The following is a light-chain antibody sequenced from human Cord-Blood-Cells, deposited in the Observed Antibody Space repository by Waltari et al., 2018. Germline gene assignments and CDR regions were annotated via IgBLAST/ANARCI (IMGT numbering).Light chain of an antibody. V-gene: IGLV2-14*01. CDR3: SSYTSSRV. Sequence: QSALTQPASVSGSPGQSITISCPGTSSDVGGYNYVSWYQQHPGKAPKLRIYDVSNRPAGVANRFSGSKSGNTASRTISGRQAEYEADYYCSSYTSSRVFGTGTKVTVL. CDR2: DVS. J-gene: IGLJ1*01. CDR1: SSDVGGYNY.